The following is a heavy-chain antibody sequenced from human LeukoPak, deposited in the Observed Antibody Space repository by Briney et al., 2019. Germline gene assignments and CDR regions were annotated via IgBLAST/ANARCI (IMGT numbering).Heavy chain of an antibody. V-gene: IGHV4-59*08. J-gene: IGHJ2*01. CDR2: IFYTGDT. Sequence: PSETLSLTCPVSAASITTYYWSWIRQPPGKGLEWVGYIFYTGDTSYSPSLKSRVTISLDTSKNQFSLKLRSVTAADTAVHYCARLKMGAYFDVWGRGTLVTVSS. D-gene: IGHD3-16*01. CDR1: AASITTYY. CDR3: ARLKMGAYFDV.